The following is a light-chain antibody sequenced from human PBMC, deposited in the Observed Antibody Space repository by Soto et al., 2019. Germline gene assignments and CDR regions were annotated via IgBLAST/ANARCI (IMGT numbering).Light chain of an antibody. CDR2: DAS. J-gene: IGKJ2*01. CDR1: QDISNR. CDR3: QQCYTVPYT. V-gene: IGKV1-33*01. Sequence: IQVAQSPSSLSASVGDRITITCQASQDISNRLNWYHQKPGKAPNLLIYDASDLASGAPSGFTGSGSGTTFSFTINSLQPEDVGTYYCQQCYTVPYTFGQGTKLEIK.